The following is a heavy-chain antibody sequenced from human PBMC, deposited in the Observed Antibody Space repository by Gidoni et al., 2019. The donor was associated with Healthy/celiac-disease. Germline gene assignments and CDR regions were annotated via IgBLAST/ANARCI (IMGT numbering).Heavy chain of an antibody. D-gene: IGHD2-21*02. Sequence: QVQLQESGPGLVKPSQTLSLTCTVSGGSISSGGYYWSWIRQHPGKGLEWIGYIYYSGSTYYNPSLKSRVTISVDTSKNQFSLKLSSVTAADTAVYYCATTGSGSAYCGVDCYLGLGYFDLWGRGTLVTVSS. J-gene: IGHJ2*01. CDR3: ATTGSGSAYCGVDCYLGLGYFDL. CDR1: GGSISSGGYY. V-gene: IGHV4-31*03. CDR2: IYYSGST.